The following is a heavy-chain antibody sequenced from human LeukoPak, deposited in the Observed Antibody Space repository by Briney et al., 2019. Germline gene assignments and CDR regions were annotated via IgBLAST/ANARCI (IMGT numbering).Heavy chain of an antibody. Sequence: PGGSLRLSCAASGFTFSSYWMSWVRQAPGKGLEWVANIKQDGSEKYYVDSVKGRFTISRDNAKNSLYLQMNSLRAEDTAVYYCAKDRVRWERRAYYYYGMDVWGQGTTVTVSS. CDR1: GFTFSSYW. J-gene: IGHJ6*02. CDR2: IKQDGSEK. CDR3: AKDRVRWERRAYYYYGMDV. V-gene: IGHV3-7*01. D-gene: IGHD1-26*01.